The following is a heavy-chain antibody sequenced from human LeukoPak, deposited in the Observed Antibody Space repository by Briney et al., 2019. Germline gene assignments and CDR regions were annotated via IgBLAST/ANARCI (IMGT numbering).Heavy chain of an antibody. V-gene: IGHV4-39*01. CDR2: IYYSGST. D-gene: IGHD2-2*02. Sequence: NPSETLSLTCTVSGGSISSSSYYWGWIRQPPGKGLEWIGSIYYSGSTYYNPSLKSRVTISVDTSKNQFSLKLSSVTAADTAVYYCAMKAVPRPRLYDAFDFWGQGTVVTVSS. J-gene: IGHJ3*01. CDR3: AMKAVPRPRLYDAFDF. CDR1: GGSISSSSYY.